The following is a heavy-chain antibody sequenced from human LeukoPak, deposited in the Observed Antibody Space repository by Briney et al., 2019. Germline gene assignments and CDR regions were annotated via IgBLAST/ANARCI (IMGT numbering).Heavy chain of an antibody. V-gene: IGHV4-34*01. J-gene: IGHJ3*02. Sequence: SETLSLTCTVSGGPISSYYWSWIRQPPGKGLEWIGEINHSGSTNYNPSLKSRVTISVDTSKNQFSLKLSSVTAADTAVYYCARAFQGVGATQSRGAFDIWGQGTMVTVSS. CDR3: ARAFQGVGATQSRGAFDI. D-gene: IGHD1-26*01. CDR2: INHSGST. CDR1: GGPISSYY.